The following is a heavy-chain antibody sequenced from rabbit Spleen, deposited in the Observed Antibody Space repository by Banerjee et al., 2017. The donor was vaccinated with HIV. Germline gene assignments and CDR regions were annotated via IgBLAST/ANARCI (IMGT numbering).Heavy chain of an antibody. Sequence: QEQLVESGGGLVKPGASLTLTCKASGFPFSEKAVMCWVRQAPGKGLTWIACINVITGKAVYASWAKGRFTFSRTSSTTVTLQMTRLTAADTATYFCARDTGSSFSTYGMDLWGPGTLVTVS. D-gene: IGHD8-1*01. CDR3: ARDTGSSFSTYGMDL. CDR1: GFPFSEKAV. J-gene: IGHJ6*01. CDR2: INVITGKA. V-gene: IGHV1S45*01.